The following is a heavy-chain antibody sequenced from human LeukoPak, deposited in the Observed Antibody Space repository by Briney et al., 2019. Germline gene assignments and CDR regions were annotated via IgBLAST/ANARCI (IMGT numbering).Heavy chain of an antibody. D-gene: IGHD4-17*01. CDR1: GFTFSSYG. V-gene: IGHV3-30*18. CDR2: ISYDGSNK. CDR3: AKDHGDYVDY. Sequence: PGGSLRLSCAASGFTFSSYGMHWVRQAPGKGLEWVAVISYDGSNKYYADSVKGRFTISRDNSKNTLYLQMNSLRAEDTAVYYCAKDHGDYVDYWGQGTLVTVSS. J-gene: IGHJ4*02.